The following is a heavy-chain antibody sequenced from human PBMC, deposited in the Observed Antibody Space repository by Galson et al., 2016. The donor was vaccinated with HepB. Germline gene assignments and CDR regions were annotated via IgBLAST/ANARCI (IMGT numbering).Heavy chain of an antibody. J-gene: IGHJ4*02. CDR2: ISGSINAT. Sequence: SLRLSCAASGFTFTNYAMTWVRQAPGKGLQWVSGISGSINATYYADSVNGRFTISRDNAYNSLYLQMNSLRVEDMAVYYCVRGAGGYAPHFDYWGQGTLVTVAS. CDR1: GFTFTNYA. CDR3: VRGAGGYAPHFDY. D-gene: IGHD5-12*01. V-gene: IGHV3-48*04.